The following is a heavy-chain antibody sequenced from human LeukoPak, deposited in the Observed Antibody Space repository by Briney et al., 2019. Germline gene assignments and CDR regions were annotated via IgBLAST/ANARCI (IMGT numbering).Heavy chain of an antibody. J-gene: IGHJ4*02. Sequence: ASVKVSCKASGYTFTSYGISWVRQAPGQGLEWTGWISAYNGSTNYAQKLQGRVTMTTDTSTSTAYMELRSLRSDDTAVYYCARDIVVVPAATLANWGQGTLVTVSS. CDR3: ARDIVVVPAATLAN. CDR1: GYTFTSYG. CDR2: ISAYNGST. D-gene: IGHD2-2*01. V-gene: IGHV1-18*01.